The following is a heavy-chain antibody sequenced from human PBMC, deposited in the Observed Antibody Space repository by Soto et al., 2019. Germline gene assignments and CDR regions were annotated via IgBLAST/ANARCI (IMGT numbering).Heavy chain of an antibody. V-gene: IGHV3-30-3*01. Sequence: QVQLVESGGGVVQPGRSLRLSCAASGFTFSSYAMHWVRQTPGKRLEWVTVISYDGNNKYYADSVKGRFTISRDNSKNTLYLQVNSLRTEDTGVYYCARSQQTTVTSPLADPWGQGTLVTVSS. J-gene: IGHJ5*02. CDR1: GFTFSSYA. D-gene: IGHD4-17*01. CDR2: ISYDGNNK. CDR3: ARSQQTTVTSPLADP.